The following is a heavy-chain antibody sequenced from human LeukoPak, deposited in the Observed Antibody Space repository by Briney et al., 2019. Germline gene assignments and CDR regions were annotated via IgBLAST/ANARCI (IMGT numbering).Heavy chain of an antibody. V-gene: IGHV4-34*01. CDR3: ARAAASYYGMDV. CDR2: LSHSGST. CDR1: GGSFSGYY. D-gene: IGHD2-2*01. J-gene: IGHJ6*02. Sequence: TSETLSLTCAVSGGSFSGYYWNWIRQPPGKGLEWIGELSHSGSTNYNPSLKSRVTISVDTSKNQFSLKLSSVTAADTAVYYCARAAASYYGMDVWGQGTTVTVSS.